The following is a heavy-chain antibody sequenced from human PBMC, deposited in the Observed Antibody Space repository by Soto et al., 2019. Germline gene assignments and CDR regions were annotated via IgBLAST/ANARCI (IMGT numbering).Heavy chain of an antibody. Sequence: EVQLVESGGDLVQPGGSLRLSCAASGFTFSTYWMHWVRQAPGKGLVWVSRINTDGSTINYADSVKGRFTISGDNARNTLYLQMNSLRDEDTAVYYCATAGSFRFDYWGQGSLVTVSS. V-gene: IGHV3-74*01. CDR3: ATAGSFRFDY. J-gene: IGHJ4*02. D-gene: IGHD3-16*02. CDR2: INTDGSTI. CDR1: GFTFSTYW.